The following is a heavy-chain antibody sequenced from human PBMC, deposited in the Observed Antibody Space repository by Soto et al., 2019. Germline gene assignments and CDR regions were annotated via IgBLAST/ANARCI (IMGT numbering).Heavy chain of an antibody. J-gene: IGHJ4*01. Sequence: QLVQSGAEVKKPGASVKVSCKASGYTFTSHGISWVRQAPGQGLEWMGWVTTDKGKTNYVQRFQGRVTMSTDTATSTAYMERGGLRSDDTAVSYCARDSGGGYFDYWGQGTLVTVSS. CDR1: GYTFTSHG. CDR3: ARDSGGGYFDY. D-gene: IGHD3-10*01. V-gene: IGHV1-18*01. CDR2: VTTDKGKT.